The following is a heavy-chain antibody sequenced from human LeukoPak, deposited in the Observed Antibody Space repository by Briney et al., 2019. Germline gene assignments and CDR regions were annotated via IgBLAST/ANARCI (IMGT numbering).Heavy chain of an antibody. CDR2: IRYDGSNK. D-gene: IGHD6-25*01. V-gene: IGHV3-30*02. CDR1: GFTFNSYA. Sequence: GGSLRLSCAAFGFTFNSYAMLWVRQAPGKGLEWVAFIRYDGSNKYYADSVKGRFTISRDNSKHTLYLQMNSLRPEDTAVYHCAKTLRTSGDYFDYWGQGTLVTVSS. CDR3: AKTLRTSGDYFDY. J-gene: IGHJ4*02.